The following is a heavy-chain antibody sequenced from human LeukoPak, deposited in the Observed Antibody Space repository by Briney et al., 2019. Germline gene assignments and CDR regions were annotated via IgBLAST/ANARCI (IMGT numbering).Heavy chain of an antibody. CDR3: ASHRSAAGSWFDY. Sequence: PGGSLRLSCAASGFAFSDYYMSWIRQAPGKGLEWVSYISSSGSTMYYADSVKGRFTISRDNAKNSLYLQMNSLRAEDTAVYYCASHRSAAGSWFDYWGQGTLVTVSS. D-gene: IGHD6-13*01. CDR2: ISSSGSTM. J-gene: IGHJ4*02. V-gene: IGHV3-11*01. CDR1: GFAFSDYY.